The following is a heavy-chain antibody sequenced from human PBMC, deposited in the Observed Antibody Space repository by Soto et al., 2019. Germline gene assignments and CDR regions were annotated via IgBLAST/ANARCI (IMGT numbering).Heavy chain of an antibody. D-gene: IGHD2-2*03. CDR2: ISYDGSNK. CDR3: ARDRRGYCSSTSCPGDFWFDP. Sequence: GGSLRLSCAASGFTFSSYAMHWVRQAPGKGLEWVAVISYDGSNKYYADSVKGRFTISRDNSKNTLYLQMNSLRAEDTAVYYCARDRRGYCSSTSCPGDFWFDPWGQGTLVTVSS. J-gene: IGHJ5*02. CDR1: GFTFSSYA. V-gene: IGHV3-30-3*01.